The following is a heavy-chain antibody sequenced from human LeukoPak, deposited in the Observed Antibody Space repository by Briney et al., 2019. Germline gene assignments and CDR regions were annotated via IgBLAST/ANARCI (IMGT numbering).Heavy chain of an antibody. V-gene: IGHV1-69*13. CDR1: GGTFSSYA. Sequence: SVKVSCKASGGTFSSYAIIWVRQAPGQVLEWMGGIIPIFGTANYAQKFQGRVTITADESTSTAYMELSSLRSEDTAVYYCARSGSGYSYGYESGYFDYWGQGTLVTVSS. J-gene: IGHJ4*02. CDR2: IIPIFGTA. D-gene: IGHD5-18*01. CDR3: ARSGSGYSYGYESGYFDY.